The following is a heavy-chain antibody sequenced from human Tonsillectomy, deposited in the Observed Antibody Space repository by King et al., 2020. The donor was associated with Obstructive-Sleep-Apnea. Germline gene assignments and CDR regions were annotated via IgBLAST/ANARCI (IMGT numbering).Heavy chain of an antibody. Sequence: VQLVESGGGVVQPGRSLRLSCAASGFTFSSYAMHWVRQAPGKGLEWVAVISYDGSNKYYADSVKGRFTISRDNSKNTLYLQMNSLRAEDTAVYYCARDGGGYDDFFPVGYWGQGTLVTVSS. J-gene: IGHJ4*02. CDR1: GFTFSSYA. CDR2: ISYDGSNK. CDR3: ARDGGGYDDFFPVGY. D-gene: IGHD5-12*01. V-gene: IGHV3-30-3*01.